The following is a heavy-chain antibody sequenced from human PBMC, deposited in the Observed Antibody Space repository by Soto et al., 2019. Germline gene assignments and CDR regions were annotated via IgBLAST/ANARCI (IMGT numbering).Heavy chain of an antibody. CDR2: ISGGGGST. CDR1: GFTFSSYA. CDR3: AKGSSSSGWYTDY. V-gene: IGHV3-23*01. J-gene: IGHJ4*02. Sequence: EVQLLESGGGLVQPGGSLRLSCAASGFTFSSYAMSWVRQAPGKGLEWVSDISGGGGSTYYADSVKGRFTISRDNSENTVYLQMNSLRAEDTAVYYCAKGSSSSGWYTDYWGQGTLVTVSS. D-gene: IGHD6-19*01.